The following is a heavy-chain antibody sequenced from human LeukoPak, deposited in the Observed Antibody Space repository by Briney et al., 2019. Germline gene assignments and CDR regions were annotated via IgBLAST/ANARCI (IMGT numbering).Heavy chain of an antibody. CDR3: ARGRGTVLLRYFDWLPGDTYYFDY. Sequence: SETLSLTCAVYGGSFSGYYWSWIRQPPGKGLEWIGEINHSGSTNYNPSLKSRVTMSVDTSKTQFSLKLSSVTAADTAVYYCARGRGTVLLRYFDWLPGDTYYFDYWGQGTLVTVSS. V-gene: IGHV4-34*01. CDR2: INHSGST. J-gene: IGHJ4*02. CDR1: GGSFSGYY. D-gene: IGHD3-9*01.